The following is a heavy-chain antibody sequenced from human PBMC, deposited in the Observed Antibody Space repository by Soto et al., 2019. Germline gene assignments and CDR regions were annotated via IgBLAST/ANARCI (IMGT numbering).Heavy chain of an antibody. CDR2: IRSGGEYL. V-gene: IGHV3-21*01. CDR3: ATDGAAGYVMGA. J-gene: IGHJ6*02. Sequence: EVQLVESGGGLVKPGGSLSLSCAAAGLTFSTYGMNWVRQAPGKGLEWDSSIRSGGEYLDYADSVKGRLTISRDNGKTSLYLQLDSLRGEDTAVYYGATDGAAGYVMGAWGQGTRVTFSS. D-gene: IGHD6-13*01. CDR1: GLTFSTYG.